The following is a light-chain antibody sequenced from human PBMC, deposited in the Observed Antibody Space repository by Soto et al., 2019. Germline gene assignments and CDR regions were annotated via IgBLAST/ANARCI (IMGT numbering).Light chain of an antibody. Sequence: QSVLTQPPSASGTPGQRVTISCSGSSSNIRTNTVNWYLQLPGTAPKLLIYNNDQRRSGVPERFSGSKSGTSASLAISGLQSEDEANYYCAAWDDSLNGFYVFGSGTKVTVL. CDR2: NND. CDR1: SSNIRTNT. J-gene: IGLJ1*01. V-gene: IGLV1-44*01. CDR3: AAWDDSLNGFYV.